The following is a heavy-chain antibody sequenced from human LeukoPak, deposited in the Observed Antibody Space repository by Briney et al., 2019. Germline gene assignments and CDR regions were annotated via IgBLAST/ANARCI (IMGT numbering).Heavy chain of an antibody. CDR1: GGSISSSSYS. D-gene: IGHD3-3*01. Sequence: PSETLSLTCTVSGGSISSSSYSWGWIRQPPGKGLEWIGSIYYSGSTYYNPSLKSRVTISVDTSKNQFSLKLSSVTAADTAVYYCARPLHYDFWSGYYTYAFDIWGQGTMVTVSS. CDR3: ARPLHYDFWSGYYTYAFDI. J-gene: IGHJ3*02. CDR2: IYYSGST. V-gene: IGHV4-39*01.